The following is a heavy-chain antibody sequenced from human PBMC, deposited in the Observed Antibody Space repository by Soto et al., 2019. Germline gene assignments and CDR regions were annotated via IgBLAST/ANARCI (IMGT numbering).Heavy chain of an antibody. CDR2: IYLSGSI. D-gene: IGHD3-3*01. CDR3: ARRSSFYTGSFDF. V-gene: IGHV4-39*01. CDR1: GGSISTSTDY. Sequence: SETLSLTCSVSGGSISTSTDYWGWIRQPPGKGLEWVGSIYLSGSIHSNPPFQSRVTISVDTSNIQLSLMLSSVTATDTAVYYCARRSSFYTGSFDFWGQGTLVTVSS. J-gene: IGHJ4*02.